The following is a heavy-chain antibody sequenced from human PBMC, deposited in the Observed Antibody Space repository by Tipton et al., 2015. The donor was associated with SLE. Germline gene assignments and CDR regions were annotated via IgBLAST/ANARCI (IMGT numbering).Heavy chain of an antibody. CDR1: GFTFPTYV. Sequence: SLRLSCAASGFTFPTYVMHWVRQAPGKGLEWVAVISFDGSLKYYADSVKSRFTVSRDGSKNTMYLQMDSLRDEDTAVYYCTDHDAFHIWGQGTMVTVSS. V-gene: IGHV3-30*04. CDR2: ISFDGSLK. J-gene: IGHJ3*02. CDR3: TDHDAFHI.